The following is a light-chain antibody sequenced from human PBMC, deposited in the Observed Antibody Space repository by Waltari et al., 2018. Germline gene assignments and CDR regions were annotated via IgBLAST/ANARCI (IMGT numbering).Light chain of an antibody. Sequence: IQMTQSPSSLSASIGDRVTITCRASSYVTHFLAWYQQRPGKVPRLLIHSASTLQSGVPSRFSGIGSGTEFTLTIASLQPEDLATYYCQNYDTAPFTFGPGTKVDLK. V-gene: IGKV1-27*01. CDR3: QNYDTAPFT. CDR2: SAS. CDR1: SYVTHF. J-gene: IGKJ3*01.